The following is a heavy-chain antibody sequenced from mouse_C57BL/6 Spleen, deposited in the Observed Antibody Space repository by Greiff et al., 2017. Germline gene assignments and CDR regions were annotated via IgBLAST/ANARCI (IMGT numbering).Heavy chain of an antibody. Sequence: VQLKQSGPELVKPGASVKISCKASGYSFTGYYMHWVKQSPEKSLEWIGEINPSTGGTTYNQKFKAKATLTEDKSSSTAYMQLKSLTSEDSAVYYSARGVAYWGQGTLVTVSA. V-gene: IGHV1-42*01. CDR3: ARGVAY. CDR1: GYSFTGYY. CDR2: INPSTGGT. J-gene: IGHJ3*01.